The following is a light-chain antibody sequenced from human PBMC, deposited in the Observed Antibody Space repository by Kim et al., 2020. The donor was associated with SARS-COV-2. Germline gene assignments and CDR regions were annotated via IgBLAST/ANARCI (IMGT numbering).Light chain of an antibody. CDR1: QSISGY. Sequence: DIQMTQSPSSLSASVGDRVTITCRASQSISGYLNWYQQKSEKAPNLLIYAASNLQSGVPSRFSGSGSGTDFSLTISSLEPEDFATYYCQNSYTTPPTFGGGTKVDIK. CDR2: AAS. J-gene: IGKJ4*01. V-gene: IGKV1-39*01. CDR3: QNSYTTPPT.